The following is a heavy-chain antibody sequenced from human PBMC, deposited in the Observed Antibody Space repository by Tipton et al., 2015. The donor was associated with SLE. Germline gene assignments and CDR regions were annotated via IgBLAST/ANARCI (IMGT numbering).Heavy chain of an antibody. CDR3: AREWLFDAFDI. CDR2: ISYDGSNK. D-gene: IGHD3-22*01. V-gene: IGHV3-30*04. J-gene: IGHJ3*02. Sequence: SLRLSCAASGFTFSSYAMHWVRQAPGKGLEWVAVISYDGSNKYYADSVKGRFTISRDNSKNTLYLQMNSLRAEDTAVYYCAREWLFDAFDIWGQGTMVTVSS. CDR1: GFTFSSYA.